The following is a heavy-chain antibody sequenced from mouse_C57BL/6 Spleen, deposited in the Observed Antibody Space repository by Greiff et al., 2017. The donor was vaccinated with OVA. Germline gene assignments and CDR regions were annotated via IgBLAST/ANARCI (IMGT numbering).Heavy chain of an antibody. V-gene: IGHV3-6*01. D-gene: IGHD2-10*01. J-gene: IGHJ3*01. CDR3: ARRGLLGFAY. CDR1: GYSITSGYY. Sequence: VQLQQSGPGLVKPSQSLSLTCSVTGYSITSGYYWNWIRQFPGNKLEWMGYISYDGSNNYNPSLKNRISITRDTSKNQFFLKLNSVTTEDTATYYCARRGLLGFAYWGQGTLVTVSA. CDR2: ISYDGSN.